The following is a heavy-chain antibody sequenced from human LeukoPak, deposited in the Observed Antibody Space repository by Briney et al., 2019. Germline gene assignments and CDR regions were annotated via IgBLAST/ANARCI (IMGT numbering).Heavy chain of an antibody. J-gene: IGHJ4*02. V-gene: IGHV3-7*01. D-gene: IGHD3-10*01. CDR1: GFTFSSYW. CDR3: AKVGSSGSHNYFDY. CDR2: IKQDGSEK. Sequence: GGSLRLSCAASGFTFSSYWMSWVRQAPGKGLEWVANIKQDGSEKYYVDSVKGRFTISRDNAKNSLYLQMNSLRAEDTAVYYCAKVGSSGSHNYFDYWGQGTLVTVSS.